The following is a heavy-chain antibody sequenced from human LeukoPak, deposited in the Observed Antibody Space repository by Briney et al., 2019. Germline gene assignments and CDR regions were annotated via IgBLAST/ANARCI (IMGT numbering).Heavy chain of an antibody. Sequence: GGSLRLSCAASGFTFSSYAMSWVRQAPGKGLEWVGFIRSKAYGGTTEYAASVKGRFTISRDDSKSIAYLQMNSLKTEDTAVYYCTRSCSSTSWGYDYWGQGTLVTVSS. CDR1: GFTFSSYA. J-gene: IGHJ4*02. CDR3: TRSCSSTSWGYDY. D-gene: IGHD2-2*01. CDR2: IRSKAYGGTT. V-gene: IGHV3-49*04.